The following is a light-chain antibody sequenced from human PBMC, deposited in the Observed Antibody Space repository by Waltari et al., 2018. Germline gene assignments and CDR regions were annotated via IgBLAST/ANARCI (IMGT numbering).Light chain of an antibody. V-gene: IGKV3-11*01. CDR3: QQGSILPLT. Sequence: EIVLTQSPVTLSLSAGERATLSCRASESVFNYLAWYQQKPGQSPRLLIYDTSTRATGIPARFSGSGSGTDFTLTISNLEAEDFALYYCQQGSILPLTFGEGTKVEIK. J-gene: IGKJ4*01. CDR2: DTS. CDR1: ESVFNY.